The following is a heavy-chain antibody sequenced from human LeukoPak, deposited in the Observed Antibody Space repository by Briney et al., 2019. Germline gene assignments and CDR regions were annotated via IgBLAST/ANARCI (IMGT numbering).Heavy chain of an antibody. CDR2: INHSGST. J-gene: IGHJ4*02. CDR1: GGSFSGYY. Sequence: SETLSLTCAVYGGSFSGYYWSWIRRPPGKGLEWIGEINHSGSTNYNPSLKSRVTISVDTSKNQFSLKLSSVTAADTAVYYCARNARPGEYFDCWGQGTLVTVSS. CDR3: ARNARPGEYFDC. D-gene: IGHD3-10*01. V-gene: IGHV4-34*01.